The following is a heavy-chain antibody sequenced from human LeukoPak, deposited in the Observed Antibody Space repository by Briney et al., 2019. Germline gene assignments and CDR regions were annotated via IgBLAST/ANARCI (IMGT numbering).Heavy chain of an antibody. CDR3: ARASIADDAFDI. CDR2: ISSSSSTI. V-gene: IGHV3-48*01. CDR1: GFTFSSYS. Sequence: GGSLRLSCAASGFTFSSYSMNWVRQAPGKGLEWVSYISSSSSTIYYADSVKGRFTISRDNSKNTLYLQMNSLRAEDTAVYYCARASIADDAFDIWGQGTMVTVSS. J-gene: IGHJ3*02. D-gene: IGHD6-6*01.